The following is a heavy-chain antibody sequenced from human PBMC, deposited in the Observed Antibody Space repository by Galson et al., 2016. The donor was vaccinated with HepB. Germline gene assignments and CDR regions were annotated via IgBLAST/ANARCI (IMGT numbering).Heavy chain of an antibody. D-gene: IGHD6-19*01. J-gene: IGHJ5*02. CDR1: GYIFTRHG. CDR2: VSIYNDDT. CDR3: SRDVSIAVRDIRSDWFDP. Sequence: SVKVSCKASGYIFTRHGISWVRQAPGQGLEWMGWVSIYNDDTNYAQKFKGRVTMTTETSTNTTYMELRSLRSDDTAVYYCSRDVSIAVRDIRSDWFDPWGQGTLVTVSS. V-gene: IGHV1-18*01.